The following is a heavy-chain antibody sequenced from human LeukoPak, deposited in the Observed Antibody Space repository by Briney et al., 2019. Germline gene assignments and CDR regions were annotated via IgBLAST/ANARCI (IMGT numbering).Heavy chain of an antibody. D-gene: IGHD5-18*01. CDR2: INPSGGST. V-gene: IGHV1-2*02. CDR1: GYTFTSYY. J-gene: IGHJ5*02. Sequence: ASVKVSCKASGYTFTSYYMHWVRQAPGQGLEWMGIINPSGGSTNYAQKFQGRVTMTRDTSISTAYMELSRLRSDDTAVYYCARDFRAAMVSDWFDPWGQGTLVTVSS. CDR3: ARDFRAAMVSDWFDP.